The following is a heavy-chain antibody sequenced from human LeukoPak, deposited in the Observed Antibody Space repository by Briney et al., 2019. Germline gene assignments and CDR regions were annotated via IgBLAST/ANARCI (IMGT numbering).Heavy chain of an antibody. CDR1: GFTFSSYS. D-gene: IGHD2-8*01. CDR2: ISSSSSTI. Sequence: PGGSLRLSCAASGFTFSSYSTNWVRQAPGKGLEWVSYISSSSSTIYYADSVKGRFTISRDNAKNSLYLQMNSLRAEDTAVYYCARVMGMGYYYYYMDVWGKGTTVTVSS. J-gene: IGHJ6*03. CDR3: ARVMGMGYYYYYMDV. V-gene: IGHV3-48*01.